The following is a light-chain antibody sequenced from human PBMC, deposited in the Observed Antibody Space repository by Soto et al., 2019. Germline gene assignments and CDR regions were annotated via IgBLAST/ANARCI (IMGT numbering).Light chain of an antibody. Sequence: DIQMTQSPSSVSASVGDRVTITCRASQSISSFLTWYQQKAGKAPKLLIYAASSLQSGVPSRFSGSGSGTDFTLTISSLQPEDFASYYCQQSFSTPPTFGQGTKVEIK. CDR1: QSISSF. CDR3: QQSFSTPPT. J-gene: IGKJ1*01. CDR2: AAS. V-gene: IGKV1-39*01.